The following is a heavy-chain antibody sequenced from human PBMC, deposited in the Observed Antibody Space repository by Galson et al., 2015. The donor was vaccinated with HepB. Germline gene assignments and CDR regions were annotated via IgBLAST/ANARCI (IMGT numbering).Heavy chain of an antibody. CDR1: GFTFGAYG. CDR2: ISYDGDNK. V-gene: IGHV3-30*18. J-gene: IGHJ6*02. Sequence: SLRLSCAASGFTFGAYGMHWVRQAPGKGLEWVAIISYDGDNKYYVDSVKGRFTISRDNSNNTLSLQMNSLRPEDTAVYYCAKCRLNGHNYYYDYGMDVWGQGTTVAVSS. CDR3: AKCRLNGHNYYYDYGMDV. D-gene: IGHD5-24*01.